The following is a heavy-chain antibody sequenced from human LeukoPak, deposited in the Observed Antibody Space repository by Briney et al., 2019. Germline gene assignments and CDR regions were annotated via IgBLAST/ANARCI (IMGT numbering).Heavy chain of an antibody. Sequence: ASVKVSCKASGGTFSNYAISWVRQVPGQGLEWMGRIIPILGIANSAQKFQGRLTITADKSTSTAYMELSSLRSEDTAVYYCARIIAVAVFDPWGQGTLVTVSS. V-gene: IGHV1-69*04. J-gene: IGHJ5*02. CDR2: IIPILGIA. CDR3: ARIIAVAVFDP. CDR1: GGTFSNYA. D-gene: IGHD6-19*01.